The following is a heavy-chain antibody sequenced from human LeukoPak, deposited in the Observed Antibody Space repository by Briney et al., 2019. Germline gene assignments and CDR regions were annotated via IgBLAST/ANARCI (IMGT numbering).Heavy chain of an antibody. J-gene: IGHJ4*02. CDR2: IRYDGSNK. CDR1: GFTFSSYG. CDR3: AGPSGGGNPTAAADY. Sequence: GGSESLSCAAWGFTFSSYGMHGVRHAPGRGREGVAFIRYDGSNKYYADSVKGRFTISRDNSKKTLYLKMNSLRAEDTAVYYCAGPSGGGNPTAAADYWGQGTLVTVSS. V-gene: IGHV3-30*02. D-gene: IGHD6-13*01.